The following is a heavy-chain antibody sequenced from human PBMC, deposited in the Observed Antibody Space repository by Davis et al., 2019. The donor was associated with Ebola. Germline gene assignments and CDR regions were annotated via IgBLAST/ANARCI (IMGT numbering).Heavy chain of an antibody. Sequence: SETLSLTCAVYGGSISGYYWSWIRQPPGKGLEWIGEINHSGSTNYNPSLKSRVTISVDTSKNQFSLKLSSVTAADTAVYYCARFPGRGYYYYGMDVWGQGTTVTVSS. V-gene: IGHV4-34*01. D-gene: IGHD1-14*01. J-gene: IGHJ6*02. CDR2: INHSGST. CDR3: ARFPGRGYYYYGMDV. CDR1: GGSISGYY.